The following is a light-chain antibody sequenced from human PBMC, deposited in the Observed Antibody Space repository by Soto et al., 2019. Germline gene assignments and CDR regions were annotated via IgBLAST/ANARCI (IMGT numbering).Light chain of an antibody. CDR2: DAS. V-gene: IGKV1-33*01. CDR3: QQYDNLHMYT. Sequence: DIQMTQSPSSLSASVGDRVTITCQASQDISNYLNWYQQKPGKAPKLLNYDASNLETGVPSRFSGSGSGTDFTFTISSLQPEDIATYYCQQYDNLHMYTFGQGTKLEIK. J-gene: IGKJ2*01. CDR1: QDISNY.